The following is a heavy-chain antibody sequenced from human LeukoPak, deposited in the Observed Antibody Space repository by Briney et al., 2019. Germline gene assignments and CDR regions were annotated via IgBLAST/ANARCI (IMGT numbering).Heavy chain of an antibody. J-gene: IGHJ3*02. CDR3: ARAPTTEDAFDI. V-gene: IGHV4-59*01. CDR1: GGSFSGYY. Sequence: SETLSLTCAVYGGSFSGYYWSWIRQPPGKGLEWIGYIYYSGSTNYNPSLKSRVTISVDTSKNQFSLKLSSVTAADTAVYYCARAPTTEDAFDIWGQGTMVTVSS. D-gene: IGHD4-11*01. CDR2: IYYSGST.